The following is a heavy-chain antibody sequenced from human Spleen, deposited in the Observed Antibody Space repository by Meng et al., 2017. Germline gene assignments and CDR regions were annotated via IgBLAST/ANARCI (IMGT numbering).Heavy chain of an antibody. Sequence: QGHVLPSGAEVKNPGPAVKVSCNVSGYSFTDYYIHWVRQAPGQGLEWMGRINPIGGGTNYAQKFQGRVTMSRDTSISTAYMELSSLRSDDTAVYYCARDGSSSWSTDYWGQGTLVTVSS. CDR1: GYSFTDYY. V-gene: IGHV1-2*06. D-gene: IGHD6-13*01. CDR2: INPIGGGT. J-gene: IGHJ4*02. CDR3: ARDGSSSWSTDY.